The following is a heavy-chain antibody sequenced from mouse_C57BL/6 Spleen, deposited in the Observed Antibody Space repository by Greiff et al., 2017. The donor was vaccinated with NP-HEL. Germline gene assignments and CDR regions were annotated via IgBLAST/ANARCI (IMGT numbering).Heavy chain of an antibody. D-gene: IGHD1-1*01. CDR1: GYTFTDYN. V-gene: IGHV1-18*01. CDR2: INPNNGGT. J-gene: IGHJ2*01. Sequence: EVQLQQSGPELVKPGASVKIPCKASGYTFTDYNMDWVKQSHGKSLEWIGDINPNNGGTIYNQKFKGKATLTVNKSSSTAYMELRSLTSEDTAVYYCARRSYYYGSRPFDYWGQGTTLTVSS. CDR3: ARRSYYYGSRPFDY.